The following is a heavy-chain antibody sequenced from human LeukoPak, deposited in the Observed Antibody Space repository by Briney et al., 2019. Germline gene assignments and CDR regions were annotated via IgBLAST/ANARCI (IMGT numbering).Heavy chain of an antibody. CDR3: ARGVTMVRGVIINWFDP. V-gene: IGHV6-1*01. J-gene: IGHJ5*02. D-gene: IGHD3-10*01. CDR1: GDSVSSNSAA. CDR2: TYYRSKWYN. Sequence: SQTLSLTCAISGDSVSSNSAAWNWIRQSPSRGLEWLGRTYYRSKWYNDYAVSVKSRITINPDTSKNQFSLQLNSVTPEDTAVYYCARGVTMVRGVIINWFDPWGQGTLVTVSS.